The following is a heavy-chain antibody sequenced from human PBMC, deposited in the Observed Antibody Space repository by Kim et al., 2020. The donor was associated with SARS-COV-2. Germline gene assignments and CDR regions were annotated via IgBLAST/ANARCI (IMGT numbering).Heavy chain of an antibody. V-gene: IGHV1-46*01. J-gene: IGHJ4*02. CDR3: ARGFLRVRGVNFDY. D-gene: IGHD3-10*01. Sequence: AQKFQGRVTMTRDTSTSTVYMELSSLRSEDTAVYYCARGFLRVRGVNFDYWGQGTLVTVSS.